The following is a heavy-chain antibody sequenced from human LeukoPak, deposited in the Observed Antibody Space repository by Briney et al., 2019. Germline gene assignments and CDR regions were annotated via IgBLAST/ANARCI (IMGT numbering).Heavy chain of an antibody. Sequence: PGGSLRLSCVGSGFTFRSHAMSWVRQAPEKGLEFVSGIYENGGTTYYADSVKGRFAISTDNSKNTLYLQMNSLRVEDTAVYFCAARKVRGVWFYLDYWGQGTLVTVSS. CDR2: IYENGGTT. CDR1: GFTFRSHA. CDR3: AARKVRGVWFYLDY. D-gene: IGHD3-10*01. J-gene: IGHJ4*02. V-gene: IGHV3-23*01.